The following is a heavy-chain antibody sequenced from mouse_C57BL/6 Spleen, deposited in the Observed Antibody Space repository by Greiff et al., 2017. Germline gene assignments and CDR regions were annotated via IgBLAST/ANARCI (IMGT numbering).Heavy chain of an antibody. D-gene: IGHD1-1*01. J-gene: IGHJ3*01. Sequence: VQLQQSGPELVKPGASVKISCKASGYAFSSSWMNWVKQRPGKGLEWIGRIYPGDGDTNYNGKFEGKATLTADKSSSTAYMQLSSLTSEDSAVYFCARGSSWFADWGQGTLVTVSA. CDR3: ARGSSWFAD. V-gene: IGHV1-82*01. CDR1: GYAFSSSW. CDR2: IYPGDGDT.